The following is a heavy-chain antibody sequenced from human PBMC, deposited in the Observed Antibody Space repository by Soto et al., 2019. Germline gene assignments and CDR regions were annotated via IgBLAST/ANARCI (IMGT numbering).Heavy chain of an antibody. D-gene: IGHD1-26*01. CDR1: GGTFSSYA. CDR3: ARVVGATTAVAFDS. V-gene: IGHV1-69*01. CDR2: IIPIFGTA. J-gene: IGHJ3*02. Sequence: QVQLVQSGAEVKKPGSSVKVSCNASGGTFSSYAISWVRQAPGQGLEWMGGIIPIFGTANYAQKFQGRVTITADESTSTAYMELSSLRSGDTAVYYCARVVGATTAVAFDSWGQGKMVTVSS.